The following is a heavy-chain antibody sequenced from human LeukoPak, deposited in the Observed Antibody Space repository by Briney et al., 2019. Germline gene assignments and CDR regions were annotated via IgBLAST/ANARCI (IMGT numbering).Heavy chain of an antibody. CDR3: ARSSPENYYYYYMDV. Sequence: GGSLRLSCAASGFTFSSYWMSWVRKAPGKGLEWVANIKQDGSEKYYVDSVKGRFTISRDNAKNSLYLQMNSLRAEDTAVHYCARSSPENYYYYYMDVWGKGTTVTVSS. CDR1: GFTFSSYW. CDR2: IKQDGSEK. J-gene: IGHJ6*03. V-gene: IGHV3-7*01. D-gene: IGHD6-6*01.